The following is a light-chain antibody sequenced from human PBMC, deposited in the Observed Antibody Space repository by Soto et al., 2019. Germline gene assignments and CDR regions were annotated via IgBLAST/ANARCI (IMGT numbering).Light chain of an antibody. V-gene: IGKV1D-8*01. CDR3: RQYYGFPLT. J-gene: IGKJ1*01. CDR1: QDIPSY. Sequence: IWVTQSPSFVSASAGDRVTISCRMSQDIPSYIAWYQQKPGKAPELLISGASTLQSGVPSRLSGSGSGADFTHSISGLQAEDVATDYCRQYYGFPLTFGQGTKVETK. CDR2: GAS.